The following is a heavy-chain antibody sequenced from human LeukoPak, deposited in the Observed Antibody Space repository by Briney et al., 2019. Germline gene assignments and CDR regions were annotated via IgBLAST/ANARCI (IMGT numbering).Heavy chain of an antibody. CDR2: INPSGGST. Sequence: ASVKVSCKASGYTFTSYYMHWVRQAPGQGLEWMGIINPSGGSTSYAQKFQGRVTMTEDTSTDTAYMELSSLRSEDTAVYYCATLDGYNSPGLDYWGQGTLVTVSS. J-gene: IGHJ4*02. V-gene: IGHV1-46*01. CDR3: ATLDGYNSPGLDY. D-gene: IGHD5-24*01. CDR1: GYTFTSYY.